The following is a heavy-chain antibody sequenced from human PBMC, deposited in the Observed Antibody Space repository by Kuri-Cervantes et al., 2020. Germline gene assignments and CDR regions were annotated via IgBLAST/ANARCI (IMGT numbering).Heavy chain of an antibody. CDR3: ARGEYMSGGGYYT. J-gene: IGHJ5*02. CDR2: IWYDGSNK. V-gene: IGHV3-33*01. D-gene: IGHD3-3*01. CDR1: GFTFSSYG. Sequence: GESLKISCAASGFTFSSYGMHWVRQAPGKGREWVAVIWYDGSNKYYADSVKGRFTISRDNSKNTLYLQMNSLRAEDTAVYYCARGEYMSGGGYYTWGQGTLVTVSS.